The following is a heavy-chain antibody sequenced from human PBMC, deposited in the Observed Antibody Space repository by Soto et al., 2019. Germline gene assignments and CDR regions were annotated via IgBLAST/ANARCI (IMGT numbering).Heavy chain of an antibody. V-gene: IGHV3-33*01. D-gene: IGHD1-26*01. CDR1: GFTFSSYG. CDR2: IWYDGSNK. CDR3: ARDGSWELLGINLFDL. Sequence: QVQLVESGGGVVQPGRSLRLSCAASGFTFSSYGMHWVRQAPGKGLEWVAVIWYDGSNKYYADSVKGRFTISRDNFKNTLYLQMNSLRAEDTAVYYCARDGSWELLGINLFDLWGRGTLVTVSS. J-gene: IGHJ2*01.